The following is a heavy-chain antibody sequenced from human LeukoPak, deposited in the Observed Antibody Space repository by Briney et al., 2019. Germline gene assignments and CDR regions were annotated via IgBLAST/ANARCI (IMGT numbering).Heavy chain of an antibody. CDR2: ISGSGGNT. Sequence: PGGSPRLSCAASGFTFSSYGMHWVRQAPGKGLEWVSAISGSGGNTYYADSVKGRFTISRDSSKNTLYLQMNSLRAEDTAVYYCAKGELWDSSGCDAFDIWGQGTTVSVSS. D-gene: IGHD3-22*01. CDR3: AKGELWDSSGCDAFDI. J-gene: IGHJ3*02. CDR1: GFTFSSYG. V-gene: IGHV3-23*01.